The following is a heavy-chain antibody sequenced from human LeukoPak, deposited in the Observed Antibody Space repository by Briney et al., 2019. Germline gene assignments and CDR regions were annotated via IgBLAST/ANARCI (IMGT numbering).Heavy chain of an antibody. J-gene: IGHJ5*02. V-gene: IGHV1-69*02. Sequence: SVKVSCKACGGTFSSYSINWVRQAPGQGLEWMGRIIPIFDITNYAQKFHGRVTITADKSTTTAYMELSSLRFEDTAVYYCVSQCYGVVLFTCPVVPCGQGTLVTVSS. CDR3: VSQCYGVVLFTCPVVP. CDR1: GGTFSSYS. CDR2: IIPIFDIT. D-gene: IGHD2-2*01.